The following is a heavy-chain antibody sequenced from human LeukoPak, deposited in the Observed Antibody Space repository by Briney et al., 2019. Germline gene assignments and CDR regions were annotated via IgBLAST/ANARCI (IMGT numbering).Heavy chain of an antibody. V-gene: IGHV3-23*01. CDR3: AKDLVATNY. J-gene: IGHJ4*02. Sequence: GGSLRLSCAASGFTFSSYWMHWVRQAPGKGLEWVSAISGSGGSTYYADSVKGRFTISRDNSKNTLYLQMNSLRAEDTAVCYCAKDLVATNYWGQGTLVTVSS. D-gene: IGHD5-12*01. CDR1: GFTFSSYW. CDR2: ISGSGGST.